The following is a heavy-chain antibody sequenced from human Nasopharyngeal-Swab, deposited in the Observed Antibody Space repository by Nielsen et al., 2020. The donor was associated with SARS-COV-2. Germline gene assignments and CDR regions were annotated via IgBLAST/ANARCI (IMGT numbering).Heavy chain of an antibody. V-gene: IGHV4-31*03. CDR2: IYYSGST. D-gene: IGHD6-19*01. J-gene: IGHJ6*03. CDR1: GGSISSGGYY. CDR3: ARAETSIAVAGMGLLLYYYYYMDV. Sequence: SETLSLTCTVSGGSISSGGYYWSWIRQHPGKGLEWIGYIYYSGSTYYNPSLKSRVTISADTSKNQFSLKLSSVTAADTAVYYCARAETSIAVAGMGLLLYYYYYMDVWGKGTTVTVSS.